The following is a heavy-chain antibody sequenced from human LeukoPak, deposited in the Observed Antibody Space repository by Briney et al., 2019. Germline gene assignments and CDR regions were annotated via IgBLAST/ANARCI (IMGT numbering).Heavy chain of an antibody. J-gene: IGHJ5*02. D-gene: IGHD5-18*01. V-gene: IGHV3-21*01. CDR3: ARAYMASFDP. CDR1: GFTFSTYS. CDR2: ISTSSSYI. Sequence: GGSLRLSCAASGFTFSTYSMNWVRQAPGKGLEWVSFISTSSSYIYYADSVKGRFTISRDNSKNSLYLQMNSLRAEDTAVYYCARAYMASFDPWGQGTLVTVSS.